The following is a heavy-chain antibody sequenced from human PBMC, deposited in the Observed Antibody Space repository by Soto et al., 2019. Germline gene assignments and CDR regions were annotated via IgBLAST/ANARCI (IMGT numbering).Heavy chain of an antibody. V-gene: IGHV3-30*18. CDR2: ISYDGSNK. J-gene: IGHJ3*02. D-gene: IGHD3-22*01. CDR1: GFTFSSYG. Sequence: PGGSLRLSCAASGFTFSSYGMHWVRQAPGKGLEWVAVISYDGSNKYYADSVKGRFTISRDNSKNTLYLQMNSLRAEDTAVYYCAKQAPHYYDSSGPPPYAFDIWGQGTMVTVSS. CDR3: AKQAPHYYDSSGPPPYAFDI.